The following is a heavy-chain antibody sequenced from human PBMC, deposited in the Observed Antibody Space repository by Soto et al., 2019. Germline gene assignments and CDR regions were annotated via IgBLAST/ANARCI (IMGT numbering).Heavy chain of an antibody. D-gene: IGHD5-12*01. J-gene: IGHJ4*02. Sequence: QVQLQESGPGLVKPSETLSLTCTVSGGSISSYYWSWIRQPPGKGLEWIGYIYYSGSTNYNPSLKCRVTISVDTSKNQFSLKLSSVTAADTAVYYCARGRDGYNSDYWGQGTLVTVSS. CDR1: GGSISSYY. CDR2: IYYSGST. CDR3: ARGRDGYNSDY. V-gene: IGHV4-59*01.